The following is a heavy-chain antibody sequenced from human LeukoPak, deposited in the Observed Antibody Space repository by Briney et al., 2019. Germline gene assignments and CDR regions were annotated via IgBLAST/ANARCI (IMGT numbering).Heavy chain of an antibody. CDR1: GGSINSYY. CDR2: SYASGST. Sequence: SETLSLTCTVSGGSINSYYWTWIRQPAGKGLEWIGRSYASGSTNYNSSLKSRVTMSVDTSKSQLSLKLSSVTAADTAVYYCARGSSHNWNVFDYWGQGTLVTVSS. CDR3: ARGSSHNWNVFDY. D-gene: IGHD1-20*01. J-gene: IGHJ4*02. V-gene: IGHV4-4*07.